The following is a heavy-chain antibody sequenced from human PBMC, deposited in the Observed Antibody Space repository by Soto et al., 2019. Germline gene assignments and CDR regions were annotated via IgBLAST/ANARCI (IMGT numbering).Heavy chain of an antibody. D-gene: IGHD2-21*02. CDR2: INGGTGYT. CDR1: GYTFSAYA. Sequence: ASVKVSCKASGYTFSAYALHWVRQAPGQRLEWMGWINGGTGYTRYSQKFQARVTITRDTSASTAYVELTSLRSEDTAVYYCASGPVAVTGPSYYYGMDVWG. J-gene: IGHJ6*02. V-gene: IGHV1-3*01. CDR3: ASGPVAVTGPSYYYGMDV.